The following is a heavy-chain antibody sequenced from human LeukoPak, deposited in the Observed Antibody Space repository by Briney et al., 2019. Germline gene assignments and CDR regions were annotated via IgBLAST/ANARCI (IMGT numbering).Heavy chain of an antibody. CDR2: INHSGST. V-gene: IGHV4-34*01. CDR3: ARGPASGSDFAWFDP. D-gene: IGHD3-10*01. J-gene: IGHJ5*02. CDR1: GGSLSNYY. Sequence: GGSLSNYYWSWVRQPPGKGLEWIGEINHSGSTKFNPSLKTRVTILVATSKSQFSLELSSVTAADTAVYYCARGPASGSDFAWFDPWGQGTLVTVSS.